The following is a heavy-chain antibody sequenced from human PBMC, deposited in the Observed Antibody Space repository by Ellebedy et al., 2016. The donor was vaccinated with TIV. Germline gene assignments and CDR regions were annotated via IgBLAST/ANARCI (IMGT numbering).Heavy chain of an antibody. CDR2: INHSGST. V-gene: IGHV4-34*01. CDR1: GGSFSGYY. Sequence: SETLSLXCAVYGGSFSGYYWSWIRQHPGKGLEWIGEINHSGSTNYNPSLKSRVTISVDTSKNQFSLKLSSVTAADTAVYYCARGKGGKYCSGGSCPRNNWFDPWGQGTLVTVSS. J-gene: IGHJ5*02. D-gene: IGHD2-15*01. CDR3: ARGKGGKYCSGGSCPRNNWFDP.